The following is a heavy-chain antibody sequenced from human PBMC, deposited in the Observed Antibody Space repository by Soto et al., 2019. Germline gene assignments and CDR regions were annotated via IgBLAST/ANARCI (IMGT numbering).Heavy chain of an antibody. D-gene: IGHD2-15*01. CDR2: IDPSDSYT. J-gene: IGHJ6*02. Sequence: PGESLKISCKGSGYSFTSYWISWVRQMPGKGLEWMGRIDPSDSYTNYSPSFQGHVTISADKSISTAYLQWSSLKASDTAMYYCARPHYCSGGSCYYYYGMDVWGQGTTVTVSS. CDR3: ARPHYCSGGSCYYYYGMDV. CDR1: GYSFTSYW. V-gene: IGHV5-10-1*01.